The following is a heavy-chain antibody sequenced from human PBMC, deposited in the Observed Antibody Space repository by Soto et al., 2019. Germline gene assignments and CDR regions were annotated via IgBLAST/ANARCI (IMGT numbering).Heavy chain of an antibody. CDR3: AKVQSYYDILTGYYPYYYFDY. Sequence: PGGSLRLSCAASGFTFSSYAMSWVRQAPGKGLEWVSTFSGTGGSTYYADSVKGRFTISRDNSKNTLYLQMNSLRAEDTAVYYCAKVQSYYDILTGYYPYYYFDYWGQGTLVTVSS. J-gene: IGHJ4*02. D-gene: IGHD3-9*01. CDR2: FSGTGGST. V-gene: IGHV3-23*01. CDR1: GFTFSSYA.